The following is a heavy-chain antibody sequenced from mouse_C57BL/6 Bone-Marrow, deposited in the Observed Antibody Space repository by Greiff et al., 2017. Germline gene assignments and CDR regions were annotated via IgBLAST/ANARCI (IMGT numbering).Heavy chain of an antibody. CDR3: IDYDGYYAMDY. CDR2: LDPENGDT. CDR1: GFNIKDDY. D-gene: IGHD2-4*01. Sequence: VQLQQSGAELVRPGASVKLSCTASGFNIKDDYMHWVKQRPEQGLEWIGWLDPENGDTDYASKFQGKATITADTSSNTAYLQLSSLTSEDTAVYYCIDYDGYYAMDYWGQGTSGTVSS. V-gene: IGHV14-4*01. J-gene: IGHJ4*01.